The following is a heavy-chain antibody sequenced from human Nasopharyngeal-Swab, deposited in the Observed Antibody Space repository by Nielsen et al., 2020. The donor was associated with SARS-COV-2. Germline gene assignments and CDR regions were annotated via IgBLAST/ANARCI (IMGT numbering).Heavy chain of an antibody. V-gene: IGHV1-18*04. D-gene: IGHD3-16*02. Sequence: ASVKVSCKASGYTFTSYGTSWVRQAPGQGLEWMGWISAYNGNTNYAQKLQGRVTMTTDTSTSTAYMELRSLRSDDTAVYYCAREAFMITFGGVIVRNFDYWGQGTLVTVSS. CDR2: ISAYNGNT. J-gene: IGHJ4*02. CDR3: AREAFMITFGGVIVRNFDY. CDR1: GYTFTSYG.